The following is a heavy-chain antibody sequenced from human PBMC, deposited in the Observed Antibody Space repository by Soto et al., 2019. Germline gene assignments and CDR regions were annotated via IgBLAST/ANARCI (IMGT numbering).Heavy chain of an antibody. CDR3: ATTPYYDFWSGYPGWFDP. J-gene: IGHJ5*02. CDR1: GFTFSTYV. CDR2: ISYDGSNE. D-gene: IGHD3-3*01. Sequence: PGGSLRLSCAASGFTFSTYVMHWVRQAPGKGLEWVAVISYDGSNEYYADSVKGRFTISRDNSKNTLYLQMSGLRAEDTAVYYCATTPYYDFWSGYPGWFDPWGQGTLVTVSS. V-gene: IGHV3-30-3*01.